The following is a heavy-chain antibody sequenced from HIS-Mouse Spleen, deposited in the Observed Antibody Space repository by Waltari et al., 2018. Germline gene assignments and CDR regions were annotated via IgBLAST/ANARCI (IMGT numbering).Heavy chain of an antibody. V-gene: IGHV3-30-3*01. J-gene: IGHJ4*02. CDR2: SNK. Sequence: SNKYYADSVKGRFTISRDNSKNTLYLQMNSLRAEDTAVYYCARTRGDSSSWYHYWGQGTLVTVSS. D-gene: IGHD6-13*01. CDR3: ARTRGDSSSWYHY.